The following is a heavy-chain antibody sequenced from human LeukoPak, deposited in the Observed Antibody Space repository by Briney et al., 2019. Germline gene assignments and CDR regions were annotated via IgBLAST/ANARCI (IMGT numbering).Heavy chain of an antibody. CDR1: GFTFDDYA. CDR3: AKDMRYSSSWLFDY. Sequence: GRSLRLSCAASGFTFDDYAMHWVRQAPGKGLEWVSGISWNSGSIGYADSVKGRFTISRDNAKNSLYLQMNSLRAEDTALHYCAKDMRYSSSWLFDYWGQGTLVTVSS. V-gene: IGHV3-9*01. CDR2: ISWNSGSI. D-gene: IGHD6-13*01. J-gene: IGHJ4*02.